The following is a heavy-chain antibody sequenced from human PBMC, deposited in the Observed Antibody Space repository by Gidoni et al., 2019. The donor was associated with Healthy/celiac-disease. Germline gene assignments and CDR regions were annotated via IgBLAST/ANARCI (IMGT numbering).Heavy chain of an antibody. D-gene: IGHD2-21*02. Sequence: EVQLVESGGGLVQPGGSLRLSCAASGFTFSSYWMHWVRQAPGKGLVWVSRINRDGSSTSYADSVKGRFTISRDNAKNTLYLQMNSLRAEDTAVYYCAREAAYCGGDCYLWGTYYYGMDVWGQGTTVTVSS. CDR2: INRDGSST. J-gene: IGHJ6*02. V-gene: IGHV3-74*01. CDR3: AREAAYCGGDCYLWGTYYYGMDV. CDR1: GFTFSSYW.